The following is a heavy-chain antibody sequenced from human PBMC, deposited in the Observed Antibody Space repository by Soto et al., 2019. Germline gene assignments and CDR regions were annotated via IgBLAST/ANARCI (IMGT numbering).Heavy chain of an antibody. CDR3: ARSKGYSHSYYYYYAMDV. J-gene: IGHJ6*02. Sequence: QVTLKESGPVLVKPTETLTLTCSVSGFSLSNSRMAVSWIRQPPGKALEWLAHIFSNDQKSYNTSLKSRLTLSKDTSKSQVILTMTSVDPVDTATYYCARSKGYSHSYYYYYAMDVWGQGTTVTVSS. CDR1: GFSLSNSRMA. CDR2: IFSNDQK. V-gene: IGHV2-26*01. D-gene: IGHD4-4*01.